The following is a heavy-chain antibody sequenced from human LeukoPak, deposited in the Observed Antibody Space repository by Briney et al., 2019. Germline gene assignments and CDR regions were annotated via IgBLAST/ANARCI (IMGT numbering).Heavy chain of an antibody. CDR3: ARHYFMPRGGYGYGELKMGFDS. CDR1: GGSISRYY. D-gene: IGHD5-18*01. V-gene: IGHV4-59*08. CDR2: ICYSGST. J-gene: IGHJ4*02. Sequence: PSETLSLTCTVYGGSISRYYWSWIRQPPGKGLEWIGYICYSGSTNYNPSLKSRVTISVDTSKNQFSLKLSSVTAADTAVYYCARHYFMPRGGYGYGELKMGFDSWGQGTLVTVSS.